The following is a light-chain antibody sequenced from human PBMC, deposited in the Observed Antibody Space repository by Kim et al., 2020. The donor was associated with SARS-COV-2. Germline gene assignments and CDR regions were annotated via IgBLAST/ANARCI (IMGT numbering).Light chain of an antibody. Sequence: SPGERVTLSRKASQRVSSNLAWYHHKPGQAPRLLICGVSTRATGFPARFSGGGSGTDFTLTISSLQSEDFALYYCHQYNDWPPGDTFGQGTKLEI. J-gene: IGKJ2*01. CDR3: HQYNDWPPGDT. V-gene: IGKV3-15*01. CDR1: QRVSSN. CDR2: GVS.